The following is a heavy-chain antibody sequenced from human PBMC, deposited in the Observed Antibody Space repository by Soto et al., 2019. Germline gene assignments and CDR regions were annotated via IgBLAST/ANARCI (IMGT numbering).Heavy chain of an antibody. V-gene: IGHV2-5*01. Sequence: RAALVNATQSRRMPFTFCSFSHSTSGVGVDLLRQPPGKALEWLALIYWNDDKRYSPSLKSRLTITKDTSKNQVVLTMTNMDPVDTATYYCAHRLFSRRIYDSSGSFDYWGQGTLVT. CDR2: IYWNDDK. CDR1: SFSHSTSGVG. D-gene: IGHD3-22*01. J-gene: IGHJ4*02. CDR3: AHRLFSRRIYDSSGSFDY.